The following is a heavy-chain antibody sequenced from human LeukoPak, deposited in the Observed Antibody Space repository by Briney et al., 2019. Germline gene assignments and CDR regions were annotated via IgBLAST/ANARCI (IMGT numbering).Heavy chain of an antibody. D-gene: IGHD2-8*02. V-gene: IGHV3-23*01. J-gene: IGHJ4*02. CDR1: GFTFTRNA. CDR3: ATYRQVLLPFES. Sequence: GGSLRLSCSASGFTFTRNAMSWVRQAPGTGLEWVSAVSGSGNNTYYADSVRGRFTISRDNSKSTLSLQMNSLRAEDTAIYYCATYRQVLLPFESWGQGTLVTVSS. CDR2: VSGSGNNT.